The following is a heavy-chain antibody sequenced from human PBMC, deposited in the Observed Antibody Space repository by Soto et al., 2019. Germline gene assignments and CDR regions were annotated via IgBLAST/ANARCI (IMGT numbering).Heavy chain of an antibody. CDR1: GGSISSYY. CDR2: IYYSGST. CDR3: ARHLSASSSNDY. V-gene: IGHV4-59*08. J-gene: IGHJ4*02. Sequence: PSETLSLTCTVSGGSISSYYWSWIRQPPGKGLEWIGYIYYSGSTNYNPSLKSRVTISVDTSKNQFSLKLSSVTAADTAVYYCARHLSASSSNDYWGQGTLVTVS. D-gene: IGHD6-6*01.